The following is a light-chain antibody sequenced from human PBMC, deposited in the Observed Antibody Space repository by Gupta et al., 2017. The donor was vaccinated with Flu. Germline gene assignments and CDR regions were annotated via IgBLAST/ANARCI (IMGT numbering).Light chain of an antibody. CDR2: GAS. CDR1: QSVSSN. J-gene: IGKJ4*02. Sequence: EIVMTQSPATLSVSPGERATLSCRASQSVSSNLAWYQQKPGQAPRLLIYGASTRATGIPARFSGRGSGTEFTLTISSLQSEDFAVYYCQQYNNGLTFGGGTKVEIK. CDR3: QQYNNGLT. V-gene: IGKV3-15*01.